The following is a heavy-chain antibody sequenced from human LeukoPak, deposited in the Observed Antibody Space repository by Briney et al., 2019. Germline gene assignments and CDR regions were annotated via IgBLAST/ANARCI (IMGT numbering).Heavy chain of an antibody. CDR2: IWYDGSNK. Sequence: GGSLRLSCAASGFTFSSYGMHWVRQAPGKGLEWVAVIWYDGSNKYYADSVKGRFTISRDNSKNTLYLQMNSLRAEDTAMYYCARDGSYYGPDYWGQGALVTVSS. D-gene: IGHD3-10*01. J-gene: IGHJ4*02. CDR3: ARDGSYYGPDY. V-gene: IGHV3-33*01. CDR1: GFTFSSYG.